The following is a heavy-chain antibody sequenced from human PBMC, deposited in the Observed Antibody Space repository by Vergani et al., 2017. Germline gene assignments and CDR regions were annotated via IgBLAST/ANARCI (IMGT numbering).Heavy chain of an antibody. Sequence: EVHLLESGGGQVEAGGSLRLSCVASGFTFSNSAMSWVRQTSGNGLECVSAISGHGDRTYYADSVKGRFTISRDNSKTTVYLQMNSLKAEDRATYYCAREERSNTSPSVGDWVQGTLVTV. J-gene: IGHJ4*02. CDR3: AREERSNTSPSVGD. V-gene: IGHV3-23*01. CDR1: GFTFSNSA. CDR2: ISGHGDRT. D-gene: IGHD2/OR15-2a*01.